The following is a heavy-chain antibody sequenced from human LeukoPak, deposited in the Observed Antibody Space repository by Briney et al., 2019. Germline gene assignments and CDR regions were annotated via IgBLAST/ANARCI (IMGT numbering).Heavy chain of an antibody. J-gene: IGHJ4*02. V-gene: IGHV4-61*02. CDR1: GGSISSGSYY. D-gene: IGHD6-19*01. CDR3: ARQSKVAGTEDY. CDR2: IYTSGST. Sequence: SETLSLTCAVSGGSISSGSYYWSWIRQPAGKGLEWIGRIYTSGSTNYNPSLKSRVTISVDTSKNQFSLKLSSVTAADTAVYYCARQSKVAGTEDYWGQGTLVTVSS.